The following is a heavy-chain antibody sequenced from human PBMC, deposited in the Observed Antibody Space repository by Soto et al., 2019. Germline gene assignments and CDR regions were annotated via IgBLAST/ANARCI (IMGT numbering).Heavy chain of an antibody. J-gene: IGHJ5*02. CDR3: ARQAYSYGYGWFDP. Sequence: EVQLLESGGGLVQPGVSLRLSCAASGFTFSTYAMSWVRQAPGKGLAWVSGISTGGGSTYYADSVKGRFTISRDNSKSMLYLQVNSLRAYDTAVYSCARQAYSYGYGWFDPWCQGTLVTVSS. V-gene: IGHV3-23*01. CDR2: ISTGGGST. D-gene: IGHD5-18*01. CDR1: GFTFSTYA.